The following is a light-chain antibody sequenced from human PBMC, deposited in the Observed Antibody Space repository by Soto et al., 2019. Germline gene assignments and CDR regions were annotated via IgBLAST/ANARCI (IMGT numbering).Light chain of an antibody. J-gene: IGLJ1*01. V-gene: IGLV1-40*01. CDR2: GNS. CDR3: QSYDSSLSGYV. CDR1: SSNTGAGYD. Sequence: QSVLTQPPSVSGAPGQRVTISCTGSSSNTGAGYDVHWYQRLPGTAPKLLIYGNSNRPSGVPDRFSGSKSGTSASLAITGLQAEDEADYYCQSYDSSLSGYVFGTGTKVTVL.